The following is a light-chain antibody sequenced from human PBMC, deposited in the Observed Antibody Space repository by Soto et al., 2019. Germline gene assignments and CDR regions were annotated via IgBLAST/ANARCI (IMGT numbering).Light chain of an antibody. V-gene: IGLV1-40*01. J-gene: IGLJ2*01. CDR2: GNS. Sequence: QAVVTQPPSVSGAPGQRVTISCTGSSSNIGAGYDVHWYQQLPGTAPKLLIYGNSNRPSGVPDRFSGSKSGTSASLAITGLQAEDVADDYCQSYDSGLSVVFGGGTKLTLL. CDR1: SSNIGAGYD. CDR3: QSYDSGLSVV.